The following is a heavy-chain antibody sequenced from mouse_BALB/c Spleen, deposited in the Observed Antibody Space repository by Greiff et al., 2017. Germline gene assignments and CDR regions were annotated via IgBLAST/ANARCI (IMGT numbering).Heavy chain of an antibody. Sequence: EVQLVESGGGLLQPGGSLILSCAASGFTFSSYPISCVRQTPEKRLEWVAYFSNGGGSTYYPYTVTGRFTISRDNAKNTLYLQMSSLKSEDTAMYYCERQPSKITTNRYIDDWGEGNTVTVS. CDR1: GFTFSSYP. CDR3: ERQPSKITTNRYIDD. J-gene: IGHJ1*01. V-gene: IGHV5-12-2*01. CDR2: FSNGGGST. D-gene: IGHD2-10*02.